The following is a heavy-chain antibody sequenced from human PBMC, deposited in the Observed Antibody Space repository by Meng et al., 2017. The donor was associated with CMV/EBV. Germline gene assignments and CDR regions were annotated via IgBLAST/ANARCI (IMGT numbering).Heavy chain of an antibody. J-gene: IGHJ5*02. Sequence: QFPLHQCGGELLKPCQTLSLTCVVYGGSFGGYSWSWIRQPPGKGLEWIGEINHSGSTNYNPSLKSRVTISVDTSKNQFSLKLSSVTAADTAVYYCARGGNWFDPWGQGTLVTVSS. CDR3: ARGGNWFDP. V-gene: IGHV4-34*01. CDR2: INHSGST. CDR1: GGSFGGYS.